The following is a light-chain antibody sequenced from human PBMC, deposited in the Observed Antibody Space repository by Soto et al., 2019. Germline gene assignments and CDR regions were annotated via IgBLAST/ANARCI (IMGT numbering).Light chain of an antibody. CDR1: SSNIGSNY. CDR3: AAWDDSLSGYYV. Sequence: QSVLTQPPSASGTPGQRVTISCSGSSSNIGSNYVYWYQQLPGRAPKLLIYRNNQRPSGVPYRFSGSKSGTSASLAISGLRSEDEADYYCAAWDDSLSGYYVFGAWTKLTFL. V-gene: IGLV1-47*01. CDR2: RNN. J-gene: IGLJ1*01.